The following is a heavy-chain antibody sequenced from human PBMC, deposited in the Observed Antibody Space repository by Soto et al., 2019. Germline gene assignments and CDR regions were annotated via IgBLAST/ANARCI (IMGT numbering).Heavy chain of an antibody. CDR1: GGTFSSYA. V-gene: IGHV1-69*01. J-gene: IGHJ6*02. CDR2: IIPIFGTA. Sequence: QVQLVQSGAEVKKPGSSVKVSCKASGGTFSSYAISWVRQAPGQGLEWMGGIIPIFGTANYAQKFQGRVTIPADESTSPACMALGSLSSEDAAVYYCALRPCPATTHYYGMDVWCQVTTVIVSS. CDR3: ALRPCPATTHYYGMDV.